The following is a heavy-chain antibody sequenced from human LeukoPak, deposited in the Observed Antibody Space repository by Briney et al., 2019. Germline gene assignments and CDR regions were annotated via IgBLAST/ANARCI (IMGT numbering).Heavy chain of an antibody. CDR2: IYTSGST. CDR1: GGSISSGGYY. J-gene: IGHJ4*02. V-gene: IGHV4-61*02. D-gene: IGHD3-3*01. Sequence: SETLSLTCTVSGGSISSGGYYWSWIRQPAGKGLEWIGRIYTSGSTYYNPSLKSRVTISVDTSKNQFSLRLSSVPVADTAVYYCVRDSVHYDFWSGYSDYWGQGTLVTVSS. CDR3: VRDSVHYDFWSGYSDY.